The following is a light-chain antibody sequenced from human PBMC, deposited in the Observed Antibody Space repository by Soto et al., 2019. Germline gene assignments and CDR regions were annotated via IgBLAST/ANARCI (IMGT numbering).Light chain of an antibody. V-gene: IGLV2-23*01. CDR1: SSDVGSYNL. J-gene: IGLJ1*01. CDR2: EGS. Sequence: QSVLTQPASVSGSPGQSITISCTGTSSDVGSYNLVSWYQQHPGKAPKLVIYEGSKRPSGVSNRFSGSKSGNTASLTISGLQAEDEADYYCCSYAGSSTFYDFGTGTKVTVL. CDR3: CSYAGSSTFYD.